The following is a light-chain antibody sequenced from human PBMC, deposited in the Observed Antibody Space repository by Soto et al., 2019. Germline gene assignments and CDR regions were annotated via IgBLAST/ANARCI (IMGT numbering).Light chain of an antibody. V-gene: IGKV3-15*01. J-gene: IGKJ2*01. Sequence: EIVMTQSPATLSVFPGERATLSCRASQSVSSNLVWYQQKPGQAPKLLIYNTFTRATGIPVRFSGSGSGTEFTLPISSLQSEDLAVYYCQQYNNWPYTFGQGTKLEI. CDR2: NTF. CDR1: QSVSSN. CDR3: QQYNNWPYT.